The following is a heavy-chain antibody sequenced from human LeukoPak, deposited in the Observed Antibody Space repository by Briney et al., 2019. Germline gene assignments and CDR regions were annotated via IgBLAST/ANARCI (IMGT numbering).Heavy chain of an antibody. CDR2: ISCNGVST. CDR1: GFSLRGYT. J-gene: IGHJ4*02. D-gene: IGHD6-13*01. Sequence: GGALRLSCSASGFSLRGYTMHWGRQVPRKRLEGVWLISCNGVSTYYVYSLKGPFTISRDDSQNSLFLQMNNRVSEDTARYCISALGGDQQLALWGQGTLVTVSS. CDR3: SALGGDQQLAL. V-gene: IGHV3-43*01.